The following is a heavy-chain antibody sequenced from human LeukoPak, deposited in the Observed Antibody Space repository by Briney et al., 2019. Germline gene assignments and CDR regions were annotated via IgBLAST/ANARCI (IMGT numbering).Heavy chain of an antibody. Sequence: ASVKVSCKASGYTFNNYGITWVRQAPGQGLEWMGWISVYNGNTNSARKLQGRLTMTTDTSTSTAYMELRSLRSDDTAVYYCARDDYGDSKGRFDPWGQGTLVTVSS. J-gene: IGHJ5*02. V-gene: IGHV1-18*01. D-gene: IGHD4-17*01. CDR3: ARDDYGDSKGRFDP. CDR2: ISVYNGNT. CDR1: GYTFNNYG.